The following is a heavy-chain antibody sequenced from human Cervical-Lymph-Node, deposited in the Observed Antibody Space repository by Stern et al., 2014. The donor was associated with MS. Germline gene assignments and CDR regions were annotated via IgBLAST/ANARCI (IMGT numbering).Heavy chain of an antibody. Sequence: QVQLVQSVADVKKPGSSVKVSCKASGGTFSSSYAVSWVRQAPGQGLEWMGRIIPIIGLPNYAQKFQSRLTITAANSTSTVYMELTSLTPEDTAVYYCARGIVSNRPAATLHNLFDPWGQGTLVTVSS. J-gene: IGHJ5*02. CDR1: GGTFSSSYA. CDR2: IIPIIGLP. V-gene: IGHV1-69*04. CDR3: ARGIVSNRPAATLHNLFDP. D-gene: IGHD2-15*01.